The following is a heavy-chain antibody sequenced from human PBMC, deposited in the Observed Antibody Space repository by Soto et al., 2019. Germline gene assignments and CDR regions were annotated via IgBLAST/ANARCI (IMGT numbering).Heavy chain of an antibody. J-gene: IGHJ6*02. D-gene: IGHD3-9*01. V-gene: IGHV3-11*01. CDR3: ARDAYDILTGYYERAYYYGMDV. CDR1: GFTFSDYY. Sequence: GSLRLSCAASGFTFSDYYMSWIRQAPGKGLEWDSYISSSGSTIYYADSVKGRFTISRDNAKNSLYLQMNSLRAEDTAVYYCARDAYDILTGYYERAYYYGMDVWGQGTTVTVS. CDR2: ISSSGSTI.